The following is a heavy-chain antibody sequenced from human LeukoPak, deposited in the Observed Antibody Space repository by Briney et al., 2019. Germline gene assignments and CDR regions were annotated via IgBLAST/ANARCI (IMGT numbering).Heavy chain of an antibody. V-gene: IGHV3-74*01. CDR2: VSNDGSST. CDR1: GFTFSNAW. J-gene: IGHJ4*02. D-gene: IGHD6-13*01. CDR3: VGAAADTTPRP. Sequence: GGSLRLSCAASGFTFSNAWMSWVRQAPGKGLVWVSRVSNDGSSTAYADSVRGRFTISRDNAKNTLYLQMNSLRAEDTAVYYCVGAAADTTPRPWGQGTLVTVSS.